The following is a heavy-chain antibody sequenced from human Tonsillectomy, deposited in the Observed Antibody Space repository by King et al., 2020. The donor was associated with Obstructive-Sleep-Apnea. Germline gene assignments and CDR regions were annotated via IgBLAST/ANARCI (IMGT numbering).Heavy chain of an antibody. CDR3: ATRAHYDSGYYGGAFDV. D-gene: IGHD3-22*01. CDR2: INAVNENI. V-gene: IGHV1-3*01. J-gene: IGHJ3*01. CDR1: GYTFSSYT. Sequence: QLVQSGAEVKKPGASVKVSCKASGYTFSSYTMHWVRQAPGQRPEWMGYINAVNENIRYSQNFQGRVTITRDRSARTAYMEVGRLRSEDTAVYYCATRAHYDSGYYGGAFDVWGQGTMVTVSS.